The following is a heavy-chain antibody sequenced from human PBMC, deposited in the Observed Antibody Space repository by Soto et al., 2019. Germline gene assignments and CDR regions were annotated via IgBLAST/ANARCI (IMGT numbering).Heavy chain of an antibody. CDR3: ARVQHDFWSGYFPNYYYYYMDV. J-gene: IGHJ6*03. CDR1: GFTFSSYW. CDR2: IKQDGSEK. V-gene: IGHV3-7*01. Sequence: PGGSLRLSCAASGFTFSSYWMSWVRQAPGKGLEWVANIKQDGSEKYYVDSVKGRFTISRDNAKNSLYLQMNSLRAEDTAVYYCARVQHDFWSGYFPNYYYYYMDVWGKGTTVTVSS. D-gene: IGHD3-3*01.